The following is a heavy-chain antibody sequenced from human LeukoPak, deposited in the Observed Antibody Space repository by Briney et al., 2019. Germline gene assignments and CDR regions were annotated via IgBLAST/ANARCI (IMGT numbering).Heavy chain of an antibody. J-gene: IGHJ5*02. D-gene: IGHD5-12*01. Sequence: PGGSLRLSCATAGFTFSTFGIHWVRQTPGKGLEWAAAIQSDGSKQYYGDSVKSRFTISRDSSKNTVYLQMNSLRDEDTAVYYCARDVGTSSHSSQLDPWGQGTLVTVSS. V-gene: IGHV3-33*01. CDR2: IQSDGSKQ. CDR3: ARDVGTSSHSSQLDP. CDR1: GFTFSTFG.